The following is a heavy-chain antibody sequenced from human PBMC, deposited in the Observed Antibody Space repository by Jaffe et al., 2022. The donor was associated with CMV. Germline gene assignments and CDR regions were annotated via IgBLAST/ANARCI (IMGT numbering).Heavy chain of an antibody. V-gene: IGHV3-9*01. Sequence: EVQLVESGGGLVQPGRSLRLSCAASGFIFDDYSMHWVRQAPGKGLEWVSGISWNSGSLGYADSVKGRFTISRDNAKNSLYLQMNSLRTEDTALYYCANAGGKGDLPYYYYGMDVWGQGTTVTVSS. J-gene: IGHJ6*02. CDR1: GFIFDDYS. CDR3: ANAGGKGDLPYYYYGMDV. D-gene: IGHD3-16*01. CDR2: ISWNSGSL.